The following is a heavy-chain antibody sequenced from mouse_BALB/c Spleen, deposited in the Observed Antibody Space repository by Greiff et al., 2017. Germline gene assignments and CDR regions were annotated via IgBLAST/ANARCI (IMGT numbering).Heavy chain of an antibody. V-gene: IGHV5-17*02. CDR1: GFTFSSFG. D-gene: IGHD2-4*01. Sequence: EVMLVESGGGLVQPGGSRKLSCAASGFTFSSFGMHWVRQAPEKGLEWVAYISSGSSTIYYADTVKGRFTISRDNPKNTLFLQMTSLRSEDTAMYYCARSEDYDGVYYFDYWGQGTTLTVSS. CDR2: ISSGSSTI. CDR3: ARSEDYDGVYYFDY. J-gene: IGHJ2*01.